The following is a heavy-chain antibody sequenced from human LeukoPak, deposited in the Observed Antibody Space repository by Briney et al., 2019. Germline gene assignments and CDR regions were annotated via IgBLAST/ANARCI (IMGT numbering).Heavy chain of an antibody. CDR2: FDPEDGET. V-gene: IGHV1-24*01. CDR3: ATGYYASSGYYPKH. CDR1: GYTLTELS. D-gene: IGHD3-22*01. J-gene: IGHJ1*01. Sequence: ASVKVSCKVSGYTLTELSMHWVRQAPGKGLEWMGGFDPEDGETIYAQKFQGRVTMTEDTSTDTAYMELSSLRSEDTAVYYCATGYYASSGYYPKHWGQGTLVPVSS.